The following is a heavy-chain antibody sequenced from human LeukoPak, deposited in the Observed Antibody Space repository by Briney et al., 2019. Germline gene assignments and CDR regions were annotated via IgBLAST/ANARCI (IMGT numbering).Heavy chain of an antibody. CDR2: INPSGGYT. V-gene: IGHV3-23*01. CDR3: AKGAWNVDY. Sequence: GGPLRLSCAASGFTVSSNYMSWVRQAPGKGLEWVSTINPSGGYTSYADSVKGRFTISRDHSKNTLYLHMNSLRAEDTAVYYCAKGAWNVDYWGQGTLVTVSS. J-gene: IGHJ4*02. CDR1: GFTVSSNY. D-gene: IGHD1-1*01.